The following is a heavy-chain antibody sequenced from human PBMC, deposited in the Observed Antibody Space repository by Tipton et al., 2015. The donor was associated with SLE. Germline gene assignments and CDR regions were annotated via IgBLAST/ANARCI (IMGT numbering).Heavy chain of an antibody. J-gene: IGHJ6*02. Sequence: PSLTCTVSGGSISSYYWSWIRQPAGKGLEWIGYIYYSGSTNYNPSLKSRVTISVDTSKNQFSLKLSSVTAAATAVYYCASTPAARLDYYYGMDVWGQGTTVTVSS. D-gene: IGHD2-2*01. V-gene: IGHV4-59*01. CDR3: ASTPAARLDYYYGMDV. CDR1: GGSISSYY. CDR2: IYYSGST.